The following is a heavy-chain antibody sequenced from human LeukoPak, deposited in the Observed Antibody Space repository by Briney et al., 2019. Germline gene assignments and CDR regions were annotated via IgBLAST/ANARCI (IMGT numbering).Heavy chain of an antibody. J-gene: IGHJ6*04. CDR2: ISYDGSSK. Sequence: GGSLRLSCAASGFTFSSYAMHWVRQAPGKGLEWVAVISYDGSSKYYADSVKGRFTISRDNSKNTLYLQMNSLRAEDTAVYYCARDKGYCSSTSCYGYYYYGMDVWGKGTTVTVSS. CDR3: ARDKGYCSSTSCYGYYYYGMDV. D-gene: IGHD2-2*01. CDR1: GFTFSSYA. V-gene: IGHV3-30*04.